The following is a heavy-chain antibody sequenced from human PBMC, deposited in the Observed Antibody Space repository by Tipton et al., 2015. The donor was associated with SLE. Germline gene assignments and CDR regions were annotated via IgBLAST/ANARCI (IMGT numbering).Heavy chain of an antibody. D-gene: IGHD4-17*01. Sequence: LRLSCSVSGVSISRGSYFWTWIRQPAGKGLEGVGHIFSTGITDYNPSLKSRVSISADTSKNQFSLNLDSMTAADTAVYYCARDSHTDYGDFYVDSWGQGTLVTVSS. J-gene: IGHJ4*02. V-gene: IGHV4-61*09. CDR1: GVSISRGSYF. CDR2: IFSTGIT. CDR3: ARDSHTDYGDFYVDS.